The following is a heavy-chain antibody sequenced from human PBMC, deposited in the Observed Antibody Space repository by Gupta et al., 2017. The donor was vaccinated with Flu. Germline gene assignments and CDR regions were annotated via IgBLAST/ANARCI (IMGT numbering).Heavy chain of an antibody. CDR3: AKDPSSRITAAGNFDP. V-gene: IGHV3-23*01. J-gene: IGHJ5*02. D-gene: IGHD6-13*01. Sequence: EVQLLESGGALAQPGGSLSLSCAASGSTFTSYALTWVGQAPGKGLEWVSTISGSGLSTYYADSVKGRFTISRDNSKNTLYLQMNTLRAADTAVYYCAKDPSSRITAAGNFDPWGQGTLVTVSS. CDR2: ISGSGLST. CDR1: GSTFTSYA.